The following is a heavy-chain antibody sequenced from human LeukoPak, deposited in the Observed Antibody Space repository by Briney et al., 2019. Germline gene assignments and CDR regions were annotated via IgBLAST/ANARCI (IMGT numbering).Heavy chain of an antibody. CDR1: GGSISSGGYY. CDR2: IYYSGST. Sequence: SETLSLTCTVSGGSISSGGYYWSWIRQHPGKGLEWIGHIYYSGSTYYNSSLESRVTISVDTSKNQFSLRLSSVTAADTAVYYCARVESFAATPYFFDYWGQGTLVTVSS. CDR3: ARVESFAATPYFFDY. D-gene: IGHD6-25*01. V-gene: IGHV4-31*03. J-gene: IGHJ4*02.